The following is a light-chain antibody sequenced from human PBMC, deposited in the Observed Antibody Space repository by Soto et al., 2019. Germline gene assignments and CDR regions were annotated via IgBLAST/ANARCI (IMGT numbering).Light chain of an antibody. CDR1: QSGSRN. Sequence: DIQMTPAPYSLYASVGDIVTISCRASQSGSRNLNWYQQKAEKAPNLLIYAVSTLESGVPSRFSGTGSGTEFTLPFSSLQTEDVATYSYHQSYSNPRTLEQGTKVEFK. V-gene: IGKV1-39*01. J-gene: IGKJ1*01. CDR2: AVS. CDR3: HQSYSNPRT.